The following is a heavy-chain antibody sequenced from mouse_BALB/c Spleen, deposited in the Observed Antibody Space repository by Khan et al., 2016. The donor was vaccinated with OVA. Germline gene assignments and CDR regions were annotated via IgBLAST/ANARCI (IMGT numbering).Heavy chain of an antibody. CDR2: ISSGDSYT. D-gene: IGHD1-1*01. V-gene: IGHV5-9-3*01. CDR3: ARPPITTIVATSYWFFDV. Sequence: EVELVESGGDLVKPGGSLKLSCAASGFTFSGYALSWVRQTPEKRLEWVATISSGDSYTYYPDSVKGRFTISRDNAKNTLYLQMHSMRSEDTAMYYCARPPITTIVATSYWFFDVWGAGTTVTVPS. CDR1: GFTFSGYA. J-gene: IGHJ1*01.